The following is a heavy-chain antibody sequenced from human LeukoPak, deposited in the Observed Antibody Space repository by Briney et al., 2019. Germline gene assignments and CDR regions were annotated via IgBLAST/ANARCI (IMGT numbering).Heavy chain of an antibody. J-gene: IGHJ4*02. Sequence: SETLSLTCTVSGGSISSYYWSWIRQPPGKGLEWIGYIYYSGSTNYNPSLKSRVTISVDTSKNQFSLKLSSATAADTAVYYCARAYYYDSSGYTLDYWGQGTLVTVSS. CDR1: GGSISSYY. D-gene: IGHD3-22*01. V-gene: IGHV4-59*01. CDR3: ARAYYYDSSGYTLDY. CDR2: IYYSGST.